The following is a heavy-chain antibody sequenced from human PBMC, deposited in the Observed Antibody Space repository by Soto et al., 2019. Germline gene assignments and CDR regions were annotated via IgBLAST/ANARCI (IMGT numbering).Heavy chain of an antibody. CDR3: ARLATGRSGYYYGMDV. Sequence: QVQLVQSGAEVKKPGSSVKVSCKASGGTFSSYAISWVRQAPGQGLEWMGGIIPIFGTANYAQKFQGRVTITADKSTSTAYMELRSLRSEDTAVYYCARLATGRSGYYYGMDVWGQGTTVTVSS. V-gene: IGHV1-69*06. J-gene: IGHJ6*02. CDR1: GGTFSSYA. CDR2: IIPIFGTA. D-gene: IGHD5-12*01.